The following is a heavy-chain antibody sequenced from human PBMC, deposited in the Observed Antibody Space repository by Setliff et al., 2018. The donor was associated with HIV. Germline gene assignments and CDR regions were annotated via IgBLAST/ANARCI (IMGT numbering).Heavy chain of an antibody. CDR3: ARGFSVYSSSDPLLNWLDP. D-gene: IGHD6-6*01. CDR1: GYTFTGYY. J-gene: IGHJ5*02. CDR2: INPNSGGT. Sequence: ASVKVSCKASGYTFTGYYMHWVRQAPGQGLEWMGRINPNSGGTNYAQKFQGRVTMTRDTSISTAYMELSRLRSEDTAVYYCARGFSVYSSSDPLLNWLDPWGQGTLVTVSS. V-gene: IGHV1-2*06.